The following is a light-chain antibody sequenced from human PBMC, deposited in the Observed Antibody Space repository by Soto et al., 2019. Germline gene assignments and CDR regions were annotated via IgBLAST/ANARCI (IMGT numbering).Light chain of an antibody. J-gene: IGKJ4*01. CDR1: QDISSY. V-gene: IGKV1-9*01. CDR3: QQLSNYPLS. CDR2: GAS. Sequence: DIQLTQSPSFLSASVGDRVTITCRASQDISSYLAWYQQKPGKAPKVLIYGASTVQSGVTSRFSGSASGTEFTLTVSSLQPEDFATNYCQQLSNYPLSFGGGTKVEI.